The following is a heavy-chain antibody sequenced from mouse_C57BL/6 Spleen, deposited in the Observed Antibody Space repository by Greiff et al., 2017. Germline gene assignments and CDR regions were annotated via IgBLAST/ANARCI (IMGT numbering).Heavy chain of an antibody. CDR1: GFSLTSYA. CDR2: IWTGGGT. Sequence: VQRVESGPGLVAPSPSLSITCTVSGFSLTSYAISWVRQPPGKGLEWLGVIWTGGGTNYNSALKSRLSISKDNSKSQVFLKMNSLQTDDTARYYCARNWGYGSSWWYFDVWGTGTTVTVSS. CDR3: ARNWGYGSSWWYFDV. D-gene: IGHD1-1*01. J-gene: IGHJ1*03. V-gene: IGHV2-9-1*01.